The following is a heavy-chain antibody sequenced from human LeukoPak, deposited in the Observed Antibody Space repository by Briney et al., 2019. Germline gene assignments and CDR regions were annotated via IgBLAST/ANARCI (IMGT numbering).Heavy chain of an antibody. D-gene: IGHD5-18*01. CDR3: ARDQPIGYNYGYPFDN. J-gene: IGHJ4*02. Sequence: GESLRLSCAASGFTFSDYYMSWIRQVPRKWLEWVSYISSSGSTIYYADTVKGRFTISRDNAKNSLYLQMNNLRVEDTAVYYCARDQPIGYNYGYPFDNWGQGTLVTVSS. V-gene: IGHV3-11*04. CDR1: GFTFSDYY. CDR2: ISSSGSTI.